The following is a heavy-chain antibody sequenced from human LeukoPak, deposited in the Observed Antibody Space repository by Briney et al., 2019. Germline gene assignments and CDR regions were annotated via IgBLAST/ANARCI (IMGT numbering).Heavy chain of an antibody. CDR1: GFTFSSYS. J-gene: IGHJ4*02. V-gene: IGHV3-21*01. CDR2: ISSSSSYI. Sequence: GGSLRLSCAASGFTFSSYSMNWVRRAPGKGLEWVSSISSSSSYIYYADSVKGRFTISRDNAKNSLYLQMNSLRAEDTAVYYCARTGYSSGCIDYWGQGTLVTVSS. CDR3: ARTGYSSGCIDY. D-gene: IGHD6-19*01.